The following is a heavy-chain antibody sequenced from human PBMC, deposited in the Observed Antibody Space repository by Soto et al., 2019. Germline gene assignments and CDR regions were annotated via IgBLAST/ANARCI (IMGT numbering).Heavy chain of an antibody. CDR2: ISYEGSNT. J-gene: IGHJ6*02. Sequence: QVHLVESGGGVVQPGRSLRLSCVASGFTFGTYGIHWVRQAPGKGLQWVSLISYEGSNTYYADSVRGRFTISRDNAKNTLYLQMNSLRPEHSGVYFCARVTPGNNLSYFSGFDVWGQGTSVTVSS. CDR1: GFTFGTYG. V-gene: IGHV3-30-3*01. D-gene: IGHD1-1*01. CDR3: ARVTPGNNLSYFSGFDV.